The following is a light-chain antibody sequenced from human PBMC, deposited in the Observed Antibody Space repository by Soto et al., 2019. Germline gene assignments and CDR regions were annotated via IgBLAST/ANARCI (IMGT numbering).Light chain of an antibody. V-gene: IGKV3-15*01. CDR3: QQRNVWPPIT. Sequence: EIVMTQSPVTLSVSPGERATLSCRASQSVRSNLAWYQQKPGQAPRLLMHDASTRATGIPARFSGSGSGTEFTLTINNLEPEDFAVYYCQQRNVWPPITFGQGTRLEIK. CDR1: QSVRSN. J-gene: IGKJ5*01. CDR2: DAS.